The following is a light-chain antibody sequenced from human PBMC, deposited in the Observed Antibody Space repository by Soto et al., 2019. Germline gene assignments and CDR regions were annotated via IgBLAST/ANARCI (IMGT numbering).Light chain of an antibody. Sequence: QSALTQPASVSGSPGQSITISCTGTSSDVGSYNLVSWYQQHPGKAPKLMIYEGSKRPSGVSNRFSGSKSGNTASLTISGRQAEDEADYYCCSYAGSSTLWVFGGGTKLTVL. V-gene: IGLV2-23*01. CDR1: SSDVGSYNL. CDR2: EGS. CDR3: CSYAGSSTLWV. J-gene: IGLJ3*02.